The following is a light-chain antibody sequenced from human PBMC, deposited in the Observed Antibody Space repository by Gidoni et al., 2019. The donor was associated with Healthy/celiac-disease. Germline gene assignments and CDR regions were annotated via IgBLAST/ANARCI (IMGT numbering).Light chain of an antibody. J-gene: IGLJ2*01. CDR2: QDS. CDR3: QAWDSSTVV. Sequence: SYELTPPPSVSGSPGQTASTTCSGEKLGDKYACWYQQKPGQSPVLVIYQDSKRPSGIPERFSGSNSGNTATLTISGTQAMDEADYYCQAWDSSTVVFGGGTKLTVL. CDR1: KLGDKY. V-gene: IGLV3-1*01.